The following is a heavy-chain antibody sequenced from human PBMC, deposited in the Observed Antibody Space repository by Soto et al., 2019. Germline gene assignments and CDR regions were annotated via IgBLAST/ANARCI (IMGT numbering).Heavy chain of an antibody. J-gene: IGHJ4*02. D-gene: IGHD3-3*02. CDR3: EKDPPGVGTLVGILDS. CDR2: ISDSGGST. Sequence: GGSLRLSCAASGFAFSNYGMSWVRQAPGKGLEWVSGISDSGGSTYYAHSVKGRFSISRDTSKNTLYLQMNSLRAEDTAVYYCEKDPPGVGTLVGILDSGGRGTQVPFP. V-gene: IGHV3-23*01. CDR1: GFAFSNYG.